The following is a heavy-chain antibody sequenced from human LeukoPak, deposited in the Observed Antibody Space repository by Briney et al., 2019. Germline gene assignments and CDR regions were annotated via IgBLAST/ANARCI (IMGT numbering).Heavy chain of an antibody. CDR1: GFTFSSYS. V-gene: IGHV3-21*01. CDR2: ISSSSSYI. D-gene: IGHD2-2*01. CDR3: ARCTSRYYFDY. J-gene: IGHJ4*02. Sequence: PGRSLRLSCAASGFTFSSYSMNWVRQAPGKGLEWVSSISSSSSYIYYADSVKGRFTISRDNAKNSLYLQMNSLRAEDTAVYYCARCTSRYYFDYWGQGTLVTVSS.